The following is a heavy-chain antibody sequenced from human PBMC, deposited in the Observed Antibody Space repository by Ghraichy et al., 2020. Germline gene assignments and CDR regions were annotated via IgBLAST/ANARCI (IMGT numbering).Heavy chain of an antibody. CDR3: ARDASGDPRYYYDSSGYLDY. CDR1: GFTFSSYS. CDR2: ISSSSSTI. D-gene: IGHD3-22*01. V-gene: IGHV3-48*02. Sequence: GESLNISCAASGFTFSSYSMNWVRQAPGKGLEWVSYISSSSSTIYYADSVKGRFTISRDNAKNSLYLQMNSLRDEDTAVYYCARDASGDPRYYYDSSGYLDYWGQGTLVTVSS. J-gene: IGHJ4*02.